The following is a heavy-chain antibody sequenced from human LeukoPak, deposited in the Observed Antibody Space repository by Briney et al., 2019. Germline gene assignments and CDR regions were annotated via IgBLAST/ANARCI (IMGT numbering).Heavy chain of an antibody. J-gene: IGHJ4*02. CDR1: GYTFTGYY. V-gene: IGHV1-2*02. CDR2: INPNSVCT. CDR3: AREYYDYVWGSYRYTVYYFDY. D-gene: IGHD3-16*02. Sequence: ASVKVSCKASGYTFTGYYMHWVRQAPGQGLEWMGWINPNSVCTNYAQKVQGKVTMTRDTSISTAYMELSRLRSDDTAVYYCAREYYDYVWGSYRYTVYYFDYWGQGTLVTVSS.